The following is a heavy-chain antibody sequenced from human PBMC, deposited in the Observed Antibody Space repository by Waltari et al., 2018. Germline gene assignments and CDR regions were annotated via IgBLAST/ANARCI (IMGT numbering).Heavy chain of an antibody. CDR1: EDISPAYW. Sequence: QEQLLQSGAEVKKPGASVKVSCETSEDISPAYWIHWWRQAPGHGPEWVGRRYPKTGVVNYAQQFQGRVTMTEETSKDTAYMELSSLTYEDTAVYYCTRDRVGYCSGGTCYSRWFDPWGQGTLVTVSS. V-gene: IGHV1-2*06. D-gene: IGHD2-15*01. CDR2: RYPKTGVV. J-gene: IGHJ5*02. CDR3: TRDRVGYCSGGTCYSRWFDP.